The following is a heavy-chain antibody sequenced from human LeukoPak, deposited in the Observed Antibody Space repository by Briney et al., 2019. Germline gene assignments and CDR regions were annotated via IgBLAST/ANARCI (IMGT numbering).Heavy chain of an antibody. D-gene: IGHD6-13*01. Sequence: PSETLSLTCTVSGGSISSYYWSWIRQPPGKGLEWIGYIYYSGSTNYNPSLKSRVTISVDTSKNQFSLKLSSVTAADTAVYYCARDPLIAAAGTDLFDYWGQGTLVTVSS. J-gene: IGHJ4*02. CDR1: GGSISSYY. CDR3: ARDPLIAAAGTDLFDY. V-gene: IGHV4-59*12. CDR2: IYYSGST.